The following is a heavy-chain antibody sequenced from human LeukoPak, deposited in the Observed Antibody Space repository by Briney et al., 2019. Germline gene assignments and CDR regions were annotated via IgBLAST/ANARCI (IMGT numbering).Heavy chain of an antibody. V-gene: IGHV4-59*01. D-gene: IGHD3-10*01. Sequence: SETLPLTCTVSGGSISSYYWSWIRQPPGKGLEWIGYIYYSGSTNYNPSLKSRVTISVDTSKNQFSLKLSSVTAADTAVYYCARTMYYYGSGDSDYWGQGTLVTVSS. CDR3: ARTMYYYGSGDSDY. CDR1: GGSISSYY. CDR2: IYYSGST. J-gene: IGHJ4*02.